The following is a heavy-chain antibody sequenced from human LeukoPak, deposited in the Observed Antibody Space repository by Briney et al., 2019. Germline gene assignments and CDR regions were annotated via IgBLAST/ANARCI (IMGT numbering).Heavy chain of an antibody. D-gene: IGHD3-10*02. CDR1: GFTFSSYG. V-gene: IGHV1-3*01. CDR2: INAGNGNT. Sequence: GGSLRLSCAASGFTFSSYGMHWVRQAPGQRLEWMGWINAGNGNTKYSQKFQGRVTITRDTSASTAYMELSSLRSEDTAVYYCARVCSYWSPLCGWGQGTLVTVSS. CDR3: ARVCSYWSPLCG. J-gene: IGHJ4*02.